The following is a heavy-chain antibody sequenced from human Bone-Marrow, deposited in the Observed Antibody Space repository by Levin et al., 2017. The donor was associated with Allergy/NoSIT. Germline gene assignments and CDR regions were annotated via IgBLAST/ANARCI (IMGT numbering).Heavy chain of an antibody. D-gene: IGHD7-27*01. CDR3: AKALRTLGYFDF. CDR1: GFSSSSYA. Sequence: PGGSLRLSCAASGFSSSSYAMHWVRQSPGKGLEWVADISYDGSKKNYADSVKGRFTISRDNSKNTVYLQMDSLRVEDTAVYFCAKALRTLGYFDFWGQGTLLSVSP. CDR2: ISYDGSKK. V-gene: IGHV3-30*18. J-gene: IGHJ4*02.